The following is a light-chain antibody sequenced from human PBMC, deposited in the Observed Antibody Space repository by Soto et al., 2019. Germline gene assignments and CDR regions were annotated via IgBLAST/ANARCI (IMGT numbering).Light chain of an antibody. Sequence: DIQMTQSPSTLSASVGDRVTITCRASQSISNWLAWYQQKPGKAPKLLIYDASTLESGVPSRFSGSGSGTEFTLTISSLQPDDFATYYCHPYNSYSGMFGQGTKVEIK. V-gene: IGKV1-5*01. CDR2: DAS. J-gene: IGKJ1*01. CDR1: QSISNW. CDR3: HPYNSYSGM.